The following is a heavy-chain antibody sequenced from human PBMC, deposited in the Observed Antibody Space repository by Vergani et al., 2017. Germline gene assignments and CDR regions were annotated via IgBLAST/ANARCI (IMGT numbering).Heavy chain of an antibody. D-gene: IGHD3-9*01. CDR2: INPSGGHT. V-gene: IGHV1-46*03. Sequence: QVQLVQSGAEVKKPGASVKVSCKTSGYTFSNYYMPWVRQAPGQRLEWMGIINPSGGHTNYAQKFQGRVTMTRDTSTRTVYMELSSLRSEDTAIYYCARGDYGILTGYRYWGQGTLVTVSA. J-gene: IGHJ4*02. CDR3: ARGDYGILTGYRY. CDR1: GYTFSNYY.